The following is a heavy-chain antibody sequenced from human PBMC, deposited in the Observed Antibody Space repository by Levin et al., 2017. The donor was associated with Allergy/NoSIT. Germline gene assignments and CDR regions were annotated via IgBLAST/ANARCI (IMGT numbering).Heavy chain of an antibody. CDR2: ISYDGSNK. D-gene: IGHD4-23*01. V-gene: IGHV3-30*03. CDR3: AGDPRIYGGNYVIWSFDL. CDR1: GFTLSSYS. Sequence: SCAASGFTLSSYSLHWVRHAPGKGLEWVAAISYDGSNKNYADSVKARVTISGDNSKNTTYLQLNSLRPEDTSMYYCAGDPRIYGGNYVIWSFDLWGRGTLVTVSS. J-gene: IGHJ2*01.